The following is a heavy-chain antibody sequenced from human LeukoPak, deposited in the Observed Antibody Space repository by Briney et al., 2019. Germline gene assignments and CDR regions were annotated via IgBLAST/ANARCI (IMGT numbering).Heavy chain of an antibody. CDR3: ARGTIDYGDYPPWFDP. V-gene: IGHV4-39*01. CDR2: VYYSGST. Sequence: NTSETLFLTCTVSGGSISSSSYNWGWIRPPQGKGLEWVGSVYYSGSTYYNPFLKMRVTISVNTYKHQLSLNLSSVTAADTAVYYCARGTIDYGDYPPWFDPWGQGTLVTVSS. CDR1: GGSISSSSYN. J-gene: IGHJ5*02. D-gene: IGHD4-17*01.